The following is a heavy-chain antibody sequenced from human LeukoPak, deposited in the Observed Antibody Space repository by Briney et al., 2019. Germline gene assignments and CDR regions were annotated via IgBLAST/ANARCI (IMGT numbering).Heavy chain of an antibody. CDR1: GGSISSYY. CDR3: ATFNWFFDL. CDR2: IYYSGST. V-gene: IGHV4-59*01. Sequence: PSETLSLTCTVSGGSISSYYWSWTRQPPGKGLEWIGYIYYSGSTNYNPSLKSRVTISVDTSKNQFSLKLSSVTAADTALYYCATFNWFFDLWGRGTLVTVSS. J-gene: IGHJ2*01.